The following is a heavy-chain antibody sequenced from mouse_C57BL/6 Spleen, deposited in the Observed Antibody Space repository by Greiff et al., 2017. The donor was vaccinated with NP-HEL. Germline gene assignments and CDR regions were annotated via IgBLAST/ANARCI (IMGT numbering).Heavy chain of an antibody. J-gene: IGHJ3*01. CDR1: GYTFTSYW. V-gene: IGHV1-55*01. Sequence: QVQLQQPGAELVKPGASVKMSCKASGYTFTSYWITWVQQRPGQGLEWIGDIYPGSGSTNYIEKFKSKATLTVDTSSRTAYMQLSSLTSEDSAVDYCARSRYYGSSHAWFAYWGQGTLVTVSA. D-gene: IGHD1-1*01. CDR2: IYPGSGST. CDR3: ARSRYYGSSHAWFAY.